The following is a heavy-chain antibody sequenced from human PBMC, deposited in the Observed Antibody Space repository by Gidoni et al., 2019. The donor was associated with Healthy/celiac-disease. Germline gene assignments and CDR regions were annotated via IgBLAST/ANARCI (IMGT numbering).Heavy chain of an antibody. CDR2: ISSICSTI. CDR1: GFTFSDYY. Sequence: QVQLVESGGGLGTPGGSISLSCAASGFTFSDYYMSWIRQAPGKGREWVSYISSICSTIYYADCVKGRVTISRDNAKNSLFLQMNSLSAEDTAVYYCARVVSGDSYFDYWGQGTLVTVSS. CDR3: ARVVSGDSYFDY. V-gene: IGHV3-11*01. J-gene: IGHJ4*02. D-gene: IGHD2-21*02.